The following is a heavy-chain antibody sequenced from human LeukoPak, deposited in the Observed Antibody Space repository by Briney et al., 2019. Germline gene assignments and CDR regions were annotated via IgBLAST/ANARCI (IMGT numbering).Heavy chain of an antibody. Sequence: QPGGSLRLSCAASGFTFSNYAMSWVRQAPGKGLEWVSAISGSGGSTYYADSVKGRFTISRDNSKNTLYLQMNSLRVEDTAVYYCAKDLWDLHYCSSSSTRCRVEWFDPWGQGTLVTVSS. CDR3: AKDLWDLHYCSSSSTRCRVEWFDP. CDR2: ISGSGGST. D-gene: IGHD2-2*01. V-gene: IGHV3-23*01. CDR1: GFTFSNYA. J-gene: IGHJ5*02.